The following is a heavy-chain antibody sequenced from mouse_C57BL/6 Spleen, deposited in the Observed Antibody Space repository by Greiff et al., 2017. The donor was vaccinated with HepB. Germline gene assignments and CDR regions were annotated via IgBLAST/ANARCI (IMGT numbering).Heavy chain of an antibody. V-gene: IGHV1-34*01. J-gene: IGHJ2*01. CDR3: ARSGDDSFDY. Sequence: VQLQQSGPELVKPGASVKMSCKASGYTFTDYYMPWVKQSHGTSLEWIGYIYPNNGGNGYNQKFKGQATLTVDKSSRTAYMALRSLTSEDSAVYYGARSGDDSFDYWGQGTTLTVSS. D-gene: IGHD2-13*01. CDR2: IYPNNGGN. CDR1: GYTFTDYY.